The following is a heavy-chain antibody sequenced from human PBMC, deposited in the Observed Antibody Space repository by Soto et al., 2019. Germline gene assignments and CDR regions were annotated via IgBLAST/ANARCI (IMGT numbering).Heavy chain of an antibody. D-gene: IGHD3-10*01. CDR3: VRQGIANLHGLVDV. J-gene: IGHJ6*02. CDR1: SGPSSSHN. V-gene: IGHV4-59*08. CDR2: VYNTGGT. Sequence: QVQLQQSGPGLVKPSETLSLTCTVSSGPSSSHNWGWIRQSPGRGLEWIGYVYNTGGTSYNPSLKSRVTISADTSANHISLTLSSVTAADTAIYYCVRQGIANLHGLVDVWGQGTTVSVSS.